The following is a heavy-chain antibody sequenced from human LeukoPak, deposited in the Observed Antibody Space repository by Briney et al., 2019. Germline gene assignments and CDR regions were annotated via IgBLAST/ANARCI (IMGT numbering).Heavy chain of an antibody. Sequence: GGSLRLSCAASGFTFSSYALNWVRQAPGKGLEWVSYIRWSSSVIYYTDSVKGRFTISRDDAKNSLYLQMNSLRDEDTAIYYCARGSGVDAHIDYWGHGTLVTVSA. CDR1: GFTFSSYA. J-gene: IGHJ4*01. D-gene: IGHD3-3*01. CDR2: IRWSSSVI. CDR3: ARGSGVDAHIDY. V-gene: IGHV3-48*02.